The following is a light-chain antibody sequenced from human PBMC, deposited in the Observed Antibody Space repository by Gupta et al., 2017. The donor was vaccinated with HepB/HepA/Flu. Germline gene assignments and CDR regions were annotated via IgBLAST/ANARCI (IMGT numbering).Light chain of an antibody. CDR3: QKEGSSPPRT. J-gene: IGKJ1*01. CDR2: GAS. CDR1: QSVSSSY. V-gene: IGKV3-20*01. Sequence: EIVFTQSPGTLSLSPGERATLSCRASQSVSSSYLAWYQQKPGQAPRLLIYGASSRATGIPDRFSGSGSGTDFTLTISRPEPEEFAVYYCQKEGSSPPRTFGQGTKVEIK.